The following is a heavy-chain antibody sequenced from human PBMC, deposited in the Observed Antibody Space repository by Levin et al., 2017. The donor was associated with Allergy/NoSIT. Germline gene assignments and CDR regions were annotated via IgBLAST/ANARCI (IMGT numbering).Heavy chain of an antibody. Sequence: GGSLRLSCATSGFTLSSYDMHWVRQGSGEGPEWVSGSGSAGDTYYPGSVRGRFTISRENAKSRVYLQMNSLRVDDTAVYYCVRGQMNPTNGLFDYWGRGTLVTVSS. CDR2: SGSAGDT. CDR3: VRGQMNPTNGLFDY. CDR1: GFTLSSYD. J-gene: IGHJ4*02. D-gene: IGHD1-1*01. V-gene: IGHV3-13*01.